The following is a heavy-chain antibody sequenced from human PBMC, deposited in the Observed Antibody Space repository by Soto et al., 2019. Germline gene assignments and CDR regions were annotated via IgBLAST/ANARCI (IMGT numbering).Heavy chain of an antibody. J-gene: IGHJ5*02. D-gene: IGHD3-3*01. CDR1: GGSVSSLSYC. V-gene: IGHV4-61*01. Sequence: ETLSLTCTVSGGSVSSLSYCWSWIRQPPGKGLEWIGYIDDSGSTSYNPSLKSRVTISVDTSKNHFSLNLRSVTAADTAVYYCARAARHITVFGVVIRDYNWFDPWGQGALVTVSS. CDR2: IDDSGST. CDR3: ARAARHITVFGVVIRDYNWFDP.